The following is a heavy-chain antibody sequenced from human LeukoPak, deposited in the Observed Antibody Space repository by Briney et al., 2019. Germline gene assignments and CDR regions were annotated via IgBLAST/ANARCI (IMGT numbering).Heavy chain of an antibody. CDR1: GFTFSSYE. J-gene: IGHJ4*02. CDR2: ISSSGSTI. Sequence: GGSLRLSCAASGFTFSSYEMNWVRQAPGKGLEWVSYISSSGSTIYYADSVKGRFTISRDNAKKSLYLQMNSLRAEDTAVYYCARGGESYYGSGSHDYWGQGTLVTVSS. V-gene: IGHV3-48*03. CDR3: ARGGESYYGSGSHDY. D-gene: IGHD3-10*01.